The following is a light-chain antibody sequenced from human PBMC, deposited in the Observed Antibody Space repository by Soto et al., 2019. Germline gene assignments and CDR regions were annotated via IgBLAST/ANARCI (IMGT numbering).Light chain of an antibody. J-gene: IGKJ5*01. CDR2: GAS. CDR1: QSVSSS. V-gene: IGKV1-12*01. CDR3: QQANSFPPT. Sequence: TQSPGTLSLSPGERATLSCRASQSVSSSYLAWYQQRPGKAPELLIYGASSLQSGVPSRFSGSGSGTDFPLTISSLQPEDVATYYCQQANSFPPTFGQGTRLEIK.